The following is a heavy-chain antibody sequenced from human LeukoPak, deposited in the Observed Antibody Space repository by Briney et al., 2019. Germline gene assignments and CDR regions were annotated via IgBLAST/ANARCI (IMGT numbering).Heavy chain of an antibody. J-gene: IGHJ4*02. V-gene: IGHV3-11*04. CDR3: ARSVTYYYDTSGFPGDYYFDY. Sequence: GGSLRLSCAASGFTFSDYYMIWIRQAPGKGLEWVSYISSSGSTIYYADSVKGRFTISRDNAKNSLYLQMNSLRAEDTAVYYCARSVTYYYDTSGFPGDYYFDYWGQGTLVTVSS. CDR1: GFTFSDYY. D-gene: IGHD3-22*01. CDR2: ISSSGSTI.